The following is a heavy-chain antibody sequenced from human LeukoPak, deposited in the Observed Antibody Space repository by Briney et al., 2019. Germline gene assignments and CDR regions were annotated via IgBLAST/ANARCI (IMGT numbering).Heavy chain of an antibody. Sequence: PGRSLRLSCAASGFTFDDYAMHWVRQAPGKGLEWVSGISWNSGIIAYADSVKGRFTTSRDNAKNSLYLQMNSLRAEDTAVYYFAELGITMIGGVWGKGTTVTISS. D-gene: IGHD3-10*02. J-gene: IGHJ6*04. CDR1: GFTFDDYA. V-gene: IGHV3-9*01. CDR2: ISWNSGII. CDR3: AELGITMIGGV.